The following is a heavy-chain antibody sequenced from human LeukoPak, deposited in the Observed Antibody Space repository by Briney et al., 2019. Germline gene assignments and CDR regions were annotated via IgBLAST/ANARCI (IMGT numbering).Heavy chain of an antibody. Sequence: ASVKVSCKASGYSFTCYYMHWVRQAPGQGLEWMGIINPRGGSASYAQNFQGRVTMTRDTSTSTVYMELNSLRSEDTAVYYCARVLDYYGSGGYDYWGQGTLVTVSS. CDR3: ARVLDYYGSGGYDY. J-gene: IGHJ4*02. D-gene: IGHD3-10*01. CDR1: GYSFTCYY. CDR2: INPRGGSA. V-gene: IGHV1-46*01.